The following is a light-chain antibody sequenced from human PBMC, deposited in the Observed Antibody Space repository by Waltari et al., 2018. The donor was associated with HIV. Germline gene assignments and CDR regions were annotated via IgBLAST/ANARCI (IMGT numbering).Light chain of an antibody. V-gene: IGKV3-20*01. Sequence: EIVLTQSPGILSLSPRQRATLSCRSSQTFSTSYMAWYQQKPGQAPRLLIYGVSSRATGIPDRFSSSGSGTDFTLTISRLEPEDFAVYYCQQYGDSPALIFGGGTKVEIK. CDR2: GVS. CDR1: QTFSTSY. J-gene: IGKJ4*01. CDR3: QQYGDSPALI.